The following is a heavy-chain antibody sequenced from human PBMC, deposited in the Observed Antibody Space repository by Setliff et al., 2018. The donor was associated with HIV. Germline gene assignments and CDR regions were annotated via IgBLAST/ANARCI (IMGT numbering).Heavy chain of an antibody. CDR1: GVSFNNYA. CDR2: ISGGGGGT. CDR3: AYYSSGSFYLGYYYYHGMDV. D-gene: IGHD3-10*01. Sequence: GGSLRLSCAASGVSFNNYAMSWVRQAPGKGLEWVSAISGGGGGTNYADSVRGRFTISRDNAENSLYLQMISLRAEDTAVYYCAYYSSGSFYLGYYYYHGMDVWGQGTTVTVSS. J-gene: IGHJ6*02. V-gene: IGHV3-23*01.